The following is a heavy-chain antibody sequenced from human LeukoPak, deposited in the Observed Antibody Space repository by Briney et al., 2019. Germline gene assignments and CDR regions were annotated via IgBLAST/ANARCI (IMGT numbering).Heavy chain of an antibody. CDR1: GGSISSYY. D-gene: IGHD3-16*02. Sequence: SETLSLTCTVSGGSISSYYWSWIRQPPGKGLEWIGYIYYSGITNYSPSLKSRVTISVDTSKKQFSLKVTSVTTADTAVYCCARGDKRVTFGGVIVPFDYWGQGTLVTVSS. CDR3: ARGDKRVTFGGVIVPFDY. J-gene: IGHJ4*02. V-gene: IGHV4-59*01. CDR2: IYYSGIT.